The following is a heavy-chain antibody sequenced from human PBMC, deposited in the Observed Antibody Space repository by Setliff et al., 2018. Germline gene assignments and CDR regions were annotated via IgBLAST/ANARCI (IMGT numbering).Heavy chain of an antibody. J-gene: IGHJ4*02. Sequence: TGGSLRLSCAASGFTLSNAWMSWVRQAPGKGLEWVGRIKSKADGGTADFAAPVKGRFTISRDDSKNTMSLQMNSLKTEDTAVYFCATRLGDFWGQGTLVTVSS. CDR3: ATRLGDF. CDR1: GFTLSNAW. V-gene: IGHV3-15*01. CDR2: IKSKADGGTA.